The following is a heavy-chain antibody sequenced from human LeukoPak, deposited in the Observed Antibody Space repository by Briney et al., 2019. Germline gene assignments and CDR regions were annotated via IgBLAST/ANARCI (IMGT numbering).Heavy chain of an antibody. V-gene: IGHV1-18*01. CDR2: VSAYNGNT. CDR1: GGTFSSYA. Sequence: ASVKVSCKASGGTFSSYAISWVRQAPGQGLEWMRWVSAYNGNTNYAQKLQGRVTMTTDTSTSTAYMELRSLRSDDTAVYYCARSGYCSSTSCYSHIYYYYGMDVWGQGTTVTVSS. J-gene: IGHJ6*02. D-gene: IGHD2-2*01. CDR3: ARSGYCSSTSCYSHIYYYYGMDV.